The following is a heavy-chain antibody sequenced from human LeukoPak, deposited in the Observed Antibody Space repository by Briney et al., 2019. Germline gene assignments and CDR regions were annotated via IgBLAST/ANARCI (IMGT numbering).Heavy chain of an antibody. CDR3: ARGVYGIFDY. V-gene: IGHV4-34*01. J-gene: IGHJ4*02. CDR2: INHSGST. Sequence: QPSETLSLTCAVYGGSFSGYYWSWIRQPPGKGLEWIGEINHSGSTNYNPSLKSRVTISVDMSKNQFSLKLSSVTAADTAVYYCARGVYGIFDYWGQGTLVTVSS. D-gene: IGHD2-8*01. CDR1: GGSFSGYY.